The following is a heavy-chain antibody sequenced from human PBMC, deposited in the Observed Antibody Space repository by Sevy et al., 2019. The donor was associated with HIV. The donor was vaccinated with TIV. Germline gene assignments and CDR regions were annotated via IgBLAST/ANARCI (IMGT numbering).Heavy chain of an antibody. D-gene: IGHD2-2*02. V-gene: IGHV1-69*05. J-gene: IGHJ6*02. CDR3: ARRSLRLGYCSRTGCYSAMDV. Sequence: ASVKVSCKTSGGTFSSNAFTWVRQAHGQGLEWMGGIIPLFDTVDYVQKFQGRVTITTDESRTTAYLEMSSLSSEDTAVYYCARRSLRLGYCSRTGCYSAMDVWGQGTSVTVSS. CDR2: IIPLFDTV. CDR1: GGTFSSNA.